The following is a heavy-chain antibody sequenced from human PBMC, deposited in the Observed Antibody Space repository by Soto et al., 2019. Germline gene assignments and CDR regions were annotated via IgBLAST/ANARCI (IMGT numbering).Heavy chain of an antibody. D-gene: IGHD3-16*01. V-gene: IGHV4-39*01. CDR2: IYYSGSP. Sequence: SETLSLTCTVSGGSISSYYWGWIRQPPGKGLEWIGSIYYSGSPYYKPSLKSRISISADTSKNQFSLKLSSVTAADTAVYYCARLGMITFGGPTRPNWGQGTLVTVSS. CDR1: GGSISSYY. CDR3: ARLGMITFGGPTRPN. J-gene: IGHJ4*02.